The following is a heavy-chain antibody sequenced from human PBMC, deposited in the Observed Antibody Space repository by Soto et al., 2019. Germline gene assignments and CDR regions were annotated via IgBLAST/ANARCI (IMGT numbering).Heavy chain of an antibody. J-gene: IGHJ6*03. CDR2: TSSSSSVI. CDR3: ARDLSWGSNWYDYMDV. V-gene: IGHV3-48*01. D-gene: IGHD7-27*01. CDR1: GFILSDCA. Sequence: GGSLRLSCATSGFILSDCAMNWVRQAPGKGLEWVSYTSSSSSVIDYADSVKGRFTVSRDNARNSLYLQMNSLRAEDTAVYYCARDLSWGSNWYDYMDVWGKGTTVTVSS.